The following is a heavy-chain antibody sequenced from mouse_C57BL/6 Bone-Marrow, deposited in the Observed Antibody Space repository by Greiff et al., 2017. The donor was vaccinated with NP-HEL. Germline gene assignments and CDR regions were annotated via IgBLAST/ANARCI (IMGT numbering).Heavy chain of an antibody. CDR3: ADGYYFDY. CDR1: GYTFTSYW. D-gene: IGHD1-1*01. Sequence: QVQLQQPGAELVKPGASVKLSCKASGYTFTSYWMQWVKQRPGQGLEWIGEIDPSDSYTTYNQKFQGKATLTVDTSSSTAYMQLSSLTSEDSAVYYCADGYYFDYWGQGTTLTVSS. V-gene: IGHV1-50*01. J-gene: IGHJ2*01. CDR2: IDPSDSYT.